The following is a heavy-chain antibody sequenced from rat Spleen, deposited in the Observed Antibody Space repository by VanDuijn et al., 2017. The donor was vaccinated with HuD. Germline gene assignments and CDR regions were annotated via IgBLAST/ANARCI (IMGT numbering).Heavy chain of an antibody. CDR1: GFSLTDYS. V-gene: IGHV2S63*01. J-gene: IGHJ3*01. CDR2: MWSGGSI. CDR3: TREVYTTDYYYGWFAY. Sequence: EVQLKESGPGLVQPSQTLSLTCTVSGFSLTDYSVHWVRQPPGKGLEWMGIMWSGGSISYNSTLKSRLSIRRDTSKSQVSLKMNSLQTEDTAIYYCTREVYTTDYYYGWFAYWGQGTLVTVSS. D-gene: IGHD1-6*01.